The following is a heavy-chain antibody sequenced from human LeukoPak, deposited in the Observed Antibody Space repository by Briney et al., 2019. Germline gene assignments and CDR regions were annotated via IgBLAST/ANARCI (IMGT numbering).Heavy chain of an antibody. J-gene: IGHJ4*02. D-gene: IGHD6-13*01. V-gene: IGHV3-23*01. CDR1: GFTFSSSA. CDR3: ARDHRSSTWPFDY. CDR2: ISGNGIST. Sequence: PGGPLRLSCAASGFTFSSSAMSWVRQAPGKGLDWVASISGNGISTYYADSVKGRFTISRDNSQNTLYLQMNSLSAEDTAVYYCARDHRSSTWPFDYWGQGTLVTVSS.